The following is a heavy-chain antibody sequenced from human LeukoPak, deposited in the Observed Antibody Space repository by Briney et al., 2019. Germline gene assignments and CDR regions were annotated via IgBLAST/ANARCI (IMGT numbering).Heavy chain of an antibody. D-gene: IGHD3-22*01. Sequence: KPSETLSLTCTVSGGSMSSYYWSWIRQPPGKGLEWIGYIHYTGSTDYNPSLKSRVTMSIDTSKNQFSLRLSSVTAADTAMYYCARVGDSSGYAVFDSWGQGTLVTVSS. CDR2: IHYTGST. CDR3: ARVGDSSGYAVFDS. J-gene: IGHJ4*02. CDR1: GGSMSSYY. V-gene: IGHV4-59*13.